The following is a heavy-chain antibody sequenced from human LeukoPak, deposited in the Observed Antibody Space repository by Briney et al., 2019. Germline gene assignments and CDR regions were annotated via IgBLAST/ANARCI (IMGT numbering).Heavy chain of an antibody. CDR2: FDPEDGET. CDR1: GYTLTELS. V-gene: IGHV1-24*01. J-gene: IGHJ4*02. CDR3: ARSGAVNPGIAVAGTQNPLDY. Sequence: ASVKVSCKVSGYTLTELSMHWVRQAPGKGLEWMGGFDPEDGETIYAQKFQGRVTMTEDTSTDTAYMELSSLRSEDTAVYYCARSGAVNPGIAVAGTQNPLDYWGQGTLVTVSS. D-gene: IGHD6-19*01.